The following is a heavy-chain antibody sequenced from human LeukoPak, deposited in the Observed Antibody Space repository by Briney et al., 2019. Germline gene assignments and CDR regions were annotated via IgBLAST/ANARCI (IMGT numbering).Heavy chain of an antibody. J-gene: IGHJ4*02. V-gene: IGHV4-38-2*01. D-gene: IGHD2-8*01. CDR1: GYSISSGYY. CDR3: ARLGGYCTNGVCSND. Sequence: KSSETLSLTCAVSGYSISSGYYWGWIRQPPGKGLEWIGSIYHSGSTYYNPSLKSRVTISVDTSKNPFSLKLSSVTAADTAVYYCARLGGYCTNGVCSNDWGQGTLVTVSS. CDR2: IYHSGST.